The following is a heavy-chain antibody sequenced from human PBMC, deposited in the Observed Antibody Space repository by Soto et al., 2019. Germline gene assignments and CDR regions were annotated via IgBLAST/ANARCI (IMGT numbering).Heavy chain of an antibody. V-gene: IGHV3-21*01. CDR2: ISSSSSYI. D-gene: IGHD6-13*01. Sequence: EVQLVESGGGLVKPGGSLRLSCAASGFTFSSYSMNWVRQAPGKGLEWVSSISSSSSYIYYADSVKGRFTISRDNAKNSLYLQMNSLRAEDTAVYYCASISDSSSWPNDYWGQGTLVTVSS. CDR3: ASISDSSSWPNDY. J-gene: IGHJ4*02. CDR1: GFTFSSYS.